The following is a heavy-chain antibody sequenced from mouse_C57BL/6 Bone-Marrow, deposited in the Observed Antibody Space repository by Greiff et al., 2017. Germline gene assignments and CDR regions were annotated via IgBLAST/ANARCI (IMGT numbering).Heavy chain of an antibody. V-gene: IGHV1-4*01. CDR1: GYTFTSYT. J-gene: IGHJ1*03. Sequence: VQLKESGAELARPGASVKMSCKASGYTFTSYTMHWVKQRPGQGLEWIGYINPSSGYTKYNQKFKDKATLTADKSSSTAYRQLSSLTSEDSAVYYWARRGDGYDDWYFDVWGTGTTVTVSS. D-gene: IGHD2-2*01. CDR2: INPSSGYT. CDR3: ARRGDGYDDWYFDV.